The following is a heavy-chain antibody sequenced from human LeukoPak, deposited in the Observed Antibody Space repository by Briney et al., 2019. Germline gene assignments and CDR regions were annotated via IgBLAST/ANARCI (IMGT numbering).Heavy chain of an antibody. Sequence: GRSLRLSCAASGISFDDYAMHWVRQAPGKGLEWVSGISWNSGSIGYADSVKGRSTISRDNAKNSLYLQMNSLRAEDTALYYCAKATVTDVGYFDYWGQGTLVTVSS. D-gene: IGHD4-17*01. J-gene: IGHJ4*02. V-gene: IGHV3-9*01. CDR3: AKATVTDVGYFDY. CDR1: GISFDDYA. CDR2: ISWNSGSI.